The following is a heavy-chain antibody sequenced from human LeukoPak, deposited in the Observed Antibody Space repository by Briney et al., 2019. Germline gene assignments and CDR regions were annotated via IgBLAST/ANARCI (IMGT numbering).Heavy chain of an antibody. CDR1: GFTFSSYA. CDR3: ARAIKDYFDY. V-gene: IGHV3-23*01. J-gene: IGHJ4*02. CDR2: ISGSGDTT. Sequence: GGSLRLSCAASGFTFSSYAMSWVRQAPGKGLEWVSVISGSGDTTNYADSVKGRFTISRDNSKNTLYLQMNSLRAEDTAVYYCARAIKDYFDYWGQGTLVTVSS.